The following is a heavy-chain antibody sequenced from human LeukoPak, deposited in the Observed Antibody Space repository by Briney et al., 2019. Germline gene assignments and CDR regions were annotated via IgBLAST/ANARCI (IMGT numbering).Heavy chain of an antibody. CDR2: IYYSGST. J-gene: IGHJ4*02. V-gene: IGHV4-30-4*08. Sequence: SQTLSLTCTVSGGSISSGDYYWSWIRQPPGKGLEWIGYIYYSGSTYYNPSLKSRVTISVDTSKNQFSLKLSSVTAADTAVYYCASRESTLRLLEWLFEPSFDYWGQGTLVTVSS. CDR1: GGSISSGDYY. D-gene: IGHD3-3*01. CDR3: ASRESTLRLLEWLFEPSFDY.